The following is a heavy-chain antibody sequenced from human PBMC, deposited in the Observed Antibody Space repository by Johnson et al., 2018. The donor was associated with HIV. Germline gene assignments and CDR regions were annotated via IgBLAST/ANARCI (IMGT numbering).Heavy chain of an antibody. V-gene: IGHV3-9*01. D-gene: IGHD2-8*02. CDR2: ISWNSGSI. CDR3: AKGPVQGVGLDI. CDR1: GFTFDDYA. J-gene: IGHJ3*02. Sequence: VQLVESGGGLVQPGRSLRLSCAASGFTFDDYAMHWVRQAPGKGLEWVSGISWNSGSIGYADSVKGRFTISRDNAKNSLYLQMNSLRAEDTAVYYCAKGPVQGVGLDIWGQGTMVTVSS.